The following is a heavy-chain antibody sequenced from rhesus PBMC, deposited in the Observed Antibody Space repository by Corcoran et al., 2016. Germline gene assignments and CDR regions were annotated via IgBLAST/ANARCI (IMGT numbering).Heavy chain of an antibody. D-gene: IGHD4-23*01. V-gene: IGHV4S7*01. CDR3: ARGSNLSGLDF. Sequence: QVQLQESGPGLVKPSETLSLTCTVSGGSISDDYYWSWIRQPPGKGLEWIGRISGSHGTTAYSPSLKSRVTISIDTSKTQFSLKVNSVTAADTAVYYCARGSNLSGLDFWGQGVAVTVSS. CDR1: GGSISDDYY. J-gene: IGHJ6*01. CDR2: ISGSHGTT.